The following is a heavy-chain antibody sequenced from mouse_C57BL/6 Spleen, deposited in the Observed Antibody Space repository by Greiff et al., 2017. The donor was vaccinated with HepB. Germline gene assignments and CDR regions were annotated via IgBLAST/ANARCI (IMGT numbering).Heavy chain of an antibody. CDR3: ARVPTVVATDGYFDV. J-gene: IGHJ1*03. V-gene: IGHV1-69*01. Sequence: QVQLQQPGAELVMPGASVKLSCKASGYTFTSYWMHWVKQRPGQGLEWIGEIDPSDSYTNYNQKFKGKSTLTVDKSSSTAYMQLSSLTSEDSAVYYCARVPTVVATDGYFDVWGTGTTVTVSS. CDR1: GYTFTSYW. CDR2: IDPSDSYT. D-gene: IGHD1-1*01.